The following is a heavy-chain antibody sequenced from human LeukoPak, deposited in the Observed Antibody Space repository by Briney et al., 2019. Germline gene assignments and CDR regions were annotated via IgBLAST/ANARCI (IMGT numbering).Heavy chain of an antibody. J-gene: IGHJ4*02. CDR3: ARGFGSGSFYEPDYYFDY. Sequence: GASVKVSCKGSGYTFTSYGISWVRQAPGQGLEWMGWISAYKGNTNYAQQFQGRVTMTTDTSTSTAYMELRSLRSDDTAVYYCARGFGSGSFYEPDYYFDYWGQGTLVTVSS. CDR2: ISAYKGNT. CDR1: GYTFTSYG. D-gene: IGHD3-10*01. V-gene: IGHV1-18*01.